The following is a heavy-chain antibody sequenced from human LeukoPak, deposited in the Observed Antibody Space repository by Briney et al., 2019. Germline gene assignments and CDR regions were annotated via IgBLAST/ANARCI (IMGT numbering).Heavy chain of an antibody. V-gene: IGHV4-61*02. Sequence: PSQTLSLTCTVSGGSINSGSYSWTWIRQPAGKGLEWIGRIHISGSTDYIPSLKSRVTISVDTSKNQFSLKLSSVTAADTAVYYCARADRSGYFGNVVAFDIWGQGTMVTVSS. D-gene: IGHD3-22*01. CDR2: IHISGST. CDR1: GGSINSGSYS. J-gene: IGHJ3*02. CDR3: ARADRSGYFGNVVAFDI.